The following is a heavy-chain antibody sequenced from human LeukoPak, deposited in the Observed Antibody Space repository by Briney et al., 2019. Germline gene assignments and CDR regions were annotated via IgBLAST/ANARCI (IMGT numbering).Heavy chain of an antibody. CDR2: INYSGST. D-gene: IGHD3-22*01. J-gene: IGHJ4*02. Sequence: PSETLSLTCAVYGGSFSGYYWSWIRQPPGKGLEWIGEINYSGSTNYNPSLKSRVTISVDTSKNQFSLKLSSVTAADTAVYYCARGSDSRGYYYGRSQANFGYWGQGTMVTVSS. V-gene: IGHV4-34*01. CDR3: ARGSDSRGYYYGRSQANFGY. CDR1: GGSFSGYY.